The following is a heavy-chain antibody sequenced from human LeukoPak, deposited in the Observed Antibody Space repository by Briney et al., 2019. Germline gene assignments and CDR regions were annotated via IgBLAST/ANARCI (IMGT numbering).Heavy chain of an antibody. CDR3: AKSHFWSGPRDYFDY. D-gene: IGHD3-3*01. V-gene: IGHV3-11*01. Sequence: KSGGSLRLSCAASGFTFSDYYMSWIRQAPGKGLEWVSYISSSGSTIYYADSVKGRFTISRDNAKNSLYLQMNSLRAEDTAVYYCAKSHFWSGPRDYFDYWGQGTLVTVSS. J-gene: IGHJ4*02. CDR1: GFTFSDYY. CDR2: ISSSGSTI.